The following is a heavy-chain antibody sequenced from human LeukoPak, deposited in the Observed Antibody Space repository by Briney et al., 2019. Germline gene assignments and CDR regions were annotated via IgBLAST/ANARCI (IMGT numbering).Heavy chain of an antibody. Sequence: GGSLRLSCAASGFTFNSYAMSWVRQVPGKGLEWVSAISGSDGSTYYADSVKGRFTISRDNSKNTLYLQMNSLRAEDTAVYYCAKPSLAAAGNLWVSGGNWFDSWGQGTLVTVSS. J-gene: IGHJ5*01. CDR2: ISGSDGST. CDR3: AKPSLAAAGNLWVSGGNWFDS. CDR1: GFTFNSYA. D-gene: IGHD6-13*01. V-gene: IGHV3-23*01.